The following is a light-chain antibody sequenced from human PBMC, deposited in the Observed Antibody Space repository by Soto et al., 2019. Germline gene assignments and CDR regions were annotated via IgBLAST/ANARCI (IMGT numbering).Light chain of an antibody. J-gene: IGKJ5*01. Sequence: EIVMAQSPATLSVSPGERASLSCRASQTVLTNLAWYQQKPGQAPRLLFYGASTRATGVPARFSGGGSETDFILTISRVEPEDFAMYYCQHYENSPITFGPGTRLEIK. V-gene: IGKV3-15*01. CDR3: QHYENSPIT. CDR2: GAS. CDR1: QTVLTN.